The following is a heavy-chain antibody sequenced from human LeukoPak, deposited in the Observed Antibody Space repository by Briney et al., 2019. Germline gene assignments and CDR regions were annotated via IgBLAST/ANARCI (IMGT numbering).Heavy chain of an antibody. CDR2: IIPIFGTA. D-gene: IGHD4-11*01. Sequence: GASVKVSCKASGGTFSSYAISWVRQAPGQGLEWMGGIIPIFGTANYAQKFQGRVTMTEDTSTDTAYMELSSLRSEDTAVYYCARGDYSNEFDYWGQGTLVTVSS. CDR3: ARGDYSNEFDY. V-gene: IGHV1-69*06. J-gene: IGHJ4*02. CDR1: GGTFSSYA.